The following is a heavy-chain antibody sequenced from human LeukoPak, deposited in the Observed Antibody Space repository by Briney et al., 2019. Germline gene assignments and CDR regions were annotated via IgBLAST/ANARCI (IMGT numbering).Heavy chain of an antibody. CDR1: GGTFSSYA. Sequence: SVKVSCKASGGTFSSYAISWVRQAPGQGLEWMGGIIPIFGTANYAQKLQGRVTMTTDTSTSTAYVELRSLRSDDTAVYYCTKKPVYDILTGANEFDYWGQGTLVTVSS. CDR2: IIPIFGTA. V-gene: IGHV1-69*05. D-gene: IGHD3-9*01. J-gene: IGHJ4*02. CDR3: TKKPVYDILTGANEFDY.